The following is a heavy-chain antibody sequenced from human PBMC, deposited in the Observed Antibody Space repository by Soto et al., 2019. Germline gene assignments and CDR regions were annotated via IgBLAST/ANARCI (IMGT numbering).Heavy chain of an antibody. J-gene: IGHJ4*02. CDR3: ARSLAHCSSTSCYSWGLFDY. V-gene: IGHV1-18*04. CDR2: ISAYNGNT. CDR1: GYTFTSYG. D-gene: IGHD2-2*02. Sequence: EASVKVSCKASGYTFTSYGISWVRQAPGQGLEWMGWISAYNGNTNYAQKLQGRVTMTTDTSTSTAYMELRSLRSDDTAVYYCARSLAHCSSTSCYSWGLFDYWGQGTLVTVSS.